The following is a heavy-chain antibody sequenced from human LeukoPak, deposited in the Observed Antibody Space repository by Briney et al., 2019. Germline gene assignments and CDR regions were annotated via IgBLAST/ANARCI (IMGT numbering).Heavy chain of an antibody. V-gene: IGHV5-51*01. Sequence: GESLEISCQGSGYSFTSYWIGWVRQMPGKSLEWMGVIYPGDSDTRYSPSFQGQVTISADKSISTAYLQWSSLKASDTAMYYCARHGGGRPSSGYYIWLGAFDIWGQGTMVTVSS. J-gene: IGHJ3*02. CDR3: ARHGGGRPSSGYYIWLGAFDI. CDR1: GYSFTSYW. D-gene: IGHD3-22*01. CDR2: IYPGDSDT.